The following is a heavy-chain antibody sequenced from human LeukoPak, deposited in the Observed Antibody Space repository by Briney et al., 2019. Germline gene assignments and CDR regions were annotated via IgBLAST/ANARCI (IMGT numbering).Heavy chain of an antibody. Sequence: GGSLRLSCAASGFTFSSYAMSWVRQAPGKGLEWVSAISGSGGSTYYADSVKGRFTISRDNSKNTLYLQMNSLRAEDTAVYYCAKDVGSYYKFFYYYYMDVWGKGTTVTVSS. CDR2: ISGSGGST. CDR3: AKDVGSYYKFFYYYYMDV. J-gene: IGHJ6*03. V-gene: IGHV3-23*01. D-gene: IGHD1-26*01. CDR1: GFTFSSYA.